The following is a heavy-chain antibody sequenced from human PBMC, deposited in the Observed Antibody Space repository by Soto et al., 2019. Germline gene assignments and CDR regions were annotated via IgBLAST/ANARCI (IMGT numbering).Heavy chain of an antibody. Sequence: GGSLRLSCAASGFTVSSKYMTWVRQAPGKGLEWVSVITGGGGSTYYADSVKGRFTISRDTSKNTLFLQMNSLRAEDTAVYYCAKDRYGDYGGIDYWGQGTMVTVSS. CDR1: GFTVSSKY. CDR3: AKDRYGDYGGIDY. J-gene: IGHJ4*02. D-gene: IGHD4-17*01. V-gene: IGHV3-23*01. CDR2: ITGGGGST.